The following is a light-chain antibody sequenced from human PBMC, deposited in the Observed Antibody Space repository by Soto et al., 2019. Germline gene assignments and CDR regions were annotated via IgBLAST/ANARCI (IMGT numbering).Light chain of an antibody. V-gene: IGKV3-15*01. CDR3: QQYNNWPPLT. Sequence: EIVMTQSPATLSVSPGERATLSCRASQSVSSNLAWYQQKPGQAPRLLIYGASTRATGIPARFSGSGSGTELTLTISSLQSEDFAVYSGQQYNNWPPLTFGGGTKVEI. CDR2: GAS. J-gene: IGKJ4*01. CDR1: QSVSSN.